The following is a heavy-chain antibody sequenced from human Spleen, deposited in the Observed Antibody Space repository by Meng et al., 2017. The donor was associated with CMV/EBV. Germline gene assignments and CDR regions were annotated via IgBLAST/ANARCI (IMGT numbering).Heavy chain of an antibody. CDR2: ISSSSSYI. V-gene: IGHV3-21*01. D-gene: IGHD2-2*01. Sequence: GESLKISCVVSGFTFNSYSMTWVRQAPGKGLEWVSSISSSSSYIYYADSVKGRFTISRDNAKNSLYLQMNSLRAEDTAVYYCARDRRRGVVPAANLLFDPWGQGTLVTVSS. J-gene: IGHJ5*02. CDR3: ARDRRRGVVPAANLLFDP. CDR1: GFTFNSYS.